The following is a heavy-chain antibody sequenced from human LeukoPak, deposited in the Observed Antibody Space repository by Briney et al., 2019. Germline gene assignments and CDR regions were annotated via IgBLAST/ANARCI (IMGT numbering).Heavy chain of an antibody. Sequence: SETLSLTCAVYGGSFSGYYWSWIRQPPGKGLEWIGEINHSGSTNYNPSLKSRVTISVDTSKNQFSLKLSSVTAADTAVYYCARGREGPRITIFGVVTGGFDYWGQGTLVTVSS. CDR2: INHSGST. D-gene: IGHD3-3*01. CDR1: GGSFSGYY. J-gene: IGHJ4*02. CDR3: ARGREGPRITIFGVVTGGFDY. V-gene: IGHV4-34*01.